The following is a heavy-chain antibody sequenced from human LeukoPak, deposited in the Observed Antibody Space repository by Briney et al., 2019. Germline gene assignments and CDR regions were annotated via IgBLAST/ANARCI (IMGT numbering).Heavy chain of an antibody. J-gene: IGHJ6*03. D-gene: IGHD2-21*02. CDR1: GFTFSSYA. CDR2: ISGSGGST. CDR3: AKAREAYCGGDCYYYYYMDV. Sequence: GGSLRLSCAASGFTFSSYAMSWVRQAPGKGLELVSAISGSGGSTYYADSVKGRLTISRDNSKNTLYLQMNSLRAEDTAVYYCAKAREAYCGGDCYYYYYMDVWGKGTTVTVSS. V-gene: IGHV3-23*01.